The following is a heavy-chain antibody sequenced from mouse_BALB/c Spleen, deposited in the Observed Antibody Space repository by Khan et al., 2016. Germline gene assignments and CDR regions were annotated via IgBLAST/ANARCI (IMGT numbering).Heavy chain of an antibody. V-gene: IGHV3-2*02. J-gene: IGHJ3*01. CDR2: ISYSGST. CDR3: ARSLTGAWFAY. D-gene: IGHD4-1*01. Sequence: VQLKESGPGLVKPSQSLSLTCTVTGYSITSGYAWNWIRQFPGNKLEWMGYISYSGSTSYNPSLKSRISITRDTSKNQFFLQLNSVTTEDTATYYCARSLTGAWFAYWGQGTLVTVSA. CDR1: GYSITSGYA.